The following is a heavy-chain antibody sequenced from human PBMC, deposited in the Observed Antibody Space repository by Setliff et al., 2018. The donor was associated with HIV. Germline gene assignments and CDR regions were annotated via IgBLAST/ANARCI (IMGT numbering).Heavy chain of an antibody. Sequence: SGPTLVNPTQTLTLTCNFSGFSLTTSGVGVGWIRQPPGKGLEWIGFTYYSGGTNYNPSLKSRVTISVDTSKNHFSLNLTSVTAADTAIYYCARNGVGDAPFDSWGQGTLVTVSS. D-gene: IGHD3-3*01. CDR3: ARNGVGDAPFDS. V-gene: IGHV4-61*03. J-gene: IGHJ4*02. CDR1: GFSLTTSGVG. CDR2: TYYSGGT.